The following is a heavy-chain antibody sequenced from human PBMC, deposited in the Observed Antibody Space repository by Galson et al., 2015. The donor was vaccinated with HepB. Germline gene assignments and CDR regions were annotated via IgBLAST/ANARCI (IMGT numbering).Heavy chain of an antibody. V-gene: IGHV3-21*01. CDR1: GFTFSSYS. CDR2: ISSSSSYI. J-gene: IGHJ3*02. Sequence: SLRLSCAASGFTFSSYSMNWVRQAPGKGLEWVSSISSSSSYIYYADSVKGRFTISRDNAKNSLYLQMNSLRAEDTAVYYCARDLYLPVKTYVWGSYRPDAFDIWGQGTMVTVSS. D-gene: IGHD3-16*02. CDR3: ARDLYLPVKTYVWGSYRPDAFDI.